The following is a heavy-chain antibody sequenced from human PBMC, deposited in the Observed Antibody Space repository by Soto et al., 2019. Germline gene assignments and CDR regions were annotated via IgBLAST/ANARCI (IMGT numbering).Heavy chain of an antibody. CDR2: ISVYNGNT. Sequence: GASVKVSCKASGYTFTRHGISWARQAPGQGLEWMGWISVYNGNTNYAQKLQDRVTMTTDTSTSTAYMELRSLRSDDTAVYYCASVGYYYDSSGYYYFDYWGLGTLVTVSS. J-gene: IGHJ4*02. V-gene: IGHV1-18*01. CDR1: GYTFTRHG. D-gene: IGHD3-22*01. CDR3: ASVGYYYDSSGYYYFDY.